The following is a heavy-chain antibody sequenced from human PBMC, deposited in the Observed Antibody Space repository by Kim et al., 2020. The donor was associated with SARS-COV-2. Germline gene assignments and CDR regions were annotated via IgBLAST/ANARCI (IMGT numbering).Heavy chain of an antibody. Sequence: ASVKVSCEASGYTFTNFAMHWVRQAPGQGLEWMGWINTNTGHPTYAQGFTGRLVFSLDTSVTTAYLQINSLKAEDTAVYYCARAIAAAGIGAFDIWGQGT. D-gene: IGHD6-13*01. V-gene: IGHV7-4-1*02. CDR3: ARAIAAAGIGAFDI. CDR1: GYTFTNFA. J-gene: IGHJ3*02. CDR2: INTNTGHP.